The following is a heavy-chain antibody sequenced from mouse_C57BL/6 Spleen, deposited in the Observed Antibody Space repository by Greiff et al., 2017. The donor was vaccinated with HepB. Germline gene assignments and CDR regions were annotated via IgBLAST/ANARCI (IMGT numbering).Heavy chain of an antibody. Sequence: VQLQQSGPELVKPGASVKISCKASGYAFSSSWINWVKQRPGKGLEWIGRIYPGDGDTNYNGKFKGKATLTADKSSSTAYMQLSSLTSEDSAVYFCARSLFITTVVAMDYWGQGTSVTVSS. CDR3: ARSLFITTVVAMDY. D-gene: IGHD1-1*01. J-gene: IGHJ4*01. CDR1: GYAFSSSW. V-gene: IGHV1-82*01. CDR2: IYPGDGDT.